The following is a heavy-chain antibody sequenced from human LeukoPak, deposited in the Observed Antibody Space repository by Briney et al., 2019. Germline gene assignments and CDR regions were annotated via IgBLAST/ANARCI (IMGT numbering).Heavy chain of an antibody. CDR2: ISSSGSTI. V-gene: IGHV3-11*01. CDR1: GFTFSDYY. D-gene: IGHD6-13*01. CDR3: ARPYSSSWYGANWYFDL. J-gene: IGHJ2*01. Sequence: GGSLRLSCAASGFTFSDYYMSWIRQAPGKRLEWVSYISSSGSTIYYADSVKGRFTISRDNAKNSLYLQMNSLRAEDTAVYYCARPYSSSWYGANWYFDLWGRGTLVTVSS.